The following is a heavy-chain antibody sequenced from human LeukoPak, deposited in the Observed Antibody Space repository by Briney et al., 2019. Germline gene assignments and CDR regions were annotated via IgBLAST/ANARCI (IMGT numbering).Heavy chain of an antibody. V-gene: IGHV4-59*01. J-gene: IGHJ4*02. CDR2: IHYSGRT. CDR3: SRYSSSWYNDY. Sequence: SETLSLTCTVSAGSISGYYWSWIRQPPGKGLEWIGCIHYSGRTNYNPSLNSRLTMSVDTSKNQFSLRLSSVTAAGTAMYYCSRYSSSWYNDYWGQGTLVTVSS. D-gene: IGHD6-13*01. CDR1: AGSISGYY.